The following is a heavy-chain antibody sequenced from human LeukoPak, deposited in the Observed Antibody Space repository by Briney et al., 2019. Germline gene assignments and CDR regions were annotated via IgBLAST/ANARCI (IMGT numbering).Heavy chain of an antibody. V-gene: IGHV3-9*01. Sequence: GRSLRLSCAASGFTFDDYAMHWVRQAPGKGLEWVSGISWNSGSIGYADSVKGRFTISRDNAKNSLYLQMNSLRAEDTAVYYCARDPPMITFGGVIVPPPDYWGQGTLVTVSS. CDR2: ISWNSGSI. CDR1: GFTFDDYA. D-gene: IGHD3-16*02. CDR3: ARDPPMITFGGVIVPPPDY. J-gene: IGHJ4*02.